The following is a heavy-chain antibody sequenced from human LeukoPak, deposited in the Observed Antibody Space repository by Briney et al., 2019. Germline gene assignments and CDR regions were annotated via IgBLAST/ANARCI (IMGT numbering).Heavy chain of an antibody. J-gene: IGHJ6*02. CDR1: GVSFSGYY. Sequence: PAETLSLTCAVYGVSFSGYYWSWLRQPPGKGREWVGEINHSGSTNYNPSLKSRLTISVDTSKNQFSLKLSSVTAADTAVYYCARRNYSKGSSYGMDVWGQGTTVTVSS. V-gene: IGHV4-34*01. D-gene: IGHD1-7*01. CDR2: INHSGST. CDR3: ARRNYSKGSSYGMDV.